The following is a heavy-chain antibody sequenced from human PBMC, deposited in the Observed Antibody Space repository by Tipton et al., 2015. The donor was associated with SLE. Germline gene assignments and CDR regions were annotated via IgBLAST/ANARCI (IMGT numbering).Heavy chain of an antibody. CDR3: ARDSDYYYMDV. CDR2: IYSGGIT. D-gene: IGHD3-10*01. J-gene: IGHJ6*03. CDR1: GFTVNTNY. V-gene: IGHV3-53*04. Sequence: SLRLSCAASGFTVNTNYMSWVRQAPGKGLEWVSVIYSGGITYYADSVKGRFTTSRHNSKNTLYLQMNSLRAEDTAVYYCARDSDYYYMDVWGKGTTVTVSS.